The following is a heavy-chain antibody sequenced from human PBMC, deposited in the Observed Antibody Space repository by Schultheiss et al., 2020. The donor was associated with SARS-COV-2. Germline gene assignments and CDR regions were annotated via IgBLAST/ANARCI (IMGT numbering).Heavy chain of an antibody. CDR3: ARADYYDRGFDP. D-gene: IGHD3-22*01. CDR2: IYASGTT. Sequence: SETLSLTCTVSGGSISSGNYYWSWIRQPAGKGLEWIGRIYASGTTNYNPSLKSRVSISVDTSKNQFSLKLSSVTAADTAVYYCARADYYDRGFDPWGQGTLVTVSS. CDR1: GGSISSGNYY. V-gene: IGHV4-61*02. J-gene: IGHJ5*02.